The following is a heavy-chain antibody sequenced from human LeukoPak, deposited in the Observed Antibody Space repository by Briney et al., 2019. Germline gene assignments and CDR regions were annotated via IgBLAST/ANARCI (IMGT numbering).Heavy chain of an antibody. V-gene: IGHV4-34*01. J-gene: IGHJ4*02. D-gene: IGHD4-17*01. CDR2: INHSGYT. CDR1: GVSFDGYY. CDR3: TRMTTGHDY. Sequence: SETLSLTCAVSGVSFDGYYWSWVRQTPGKGLEWIGEINHSGYTNDSPSLKSRVTLSIDTSRKQFSLNLRSVTVADAGIYYCTRMTTGHDYWGQGTLVTVSS.